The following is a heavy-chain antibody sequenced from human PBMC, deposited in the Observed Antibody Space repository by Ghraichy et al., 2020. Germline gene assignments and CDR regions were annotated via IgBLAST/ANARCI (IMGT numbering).Heavy chain of an antibody. CDR3: ARQAGANHFYA. CDR2: IYYSEST. D-gene: IGHD1-26*01. V-gene: IGHV4-39*01. Sequence: SETLSLTCSVSGCSISSSSYFWGWIRQPPGKGLDWIGNIYYSESTYYNPSLKSRVTISIDTSKNQFSLNLSSVTAADAAVYYCARQAGANHFYAWGQGILGTVS. CDR1: GCSISSSSYF. J-gene: IGHJ4*02.